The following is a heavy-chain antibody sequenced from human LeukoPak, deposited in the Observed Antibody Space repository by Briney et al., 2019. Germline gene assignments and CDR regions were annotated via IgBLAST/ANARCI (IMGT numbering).Heavy chain of an antibody. V-gene: IGHV4-59*01. J-gene: IGHJ5*02. D-gene: IGHD3-10*01. CDR2: IYYSGST. CDR1: GGSISSYY. CDR3: ARDHGAGSYSWFDP. Sequence: PSETLSLTCTVSGGSISSYYWSWIRQPPGKGLEWFGYIYYSGSTNYNPSLKSRVTISVDTSKNQFSLKLSSVTAADTAVYYCARDHGAGSYSWFDPWGQGTLVTVSS.